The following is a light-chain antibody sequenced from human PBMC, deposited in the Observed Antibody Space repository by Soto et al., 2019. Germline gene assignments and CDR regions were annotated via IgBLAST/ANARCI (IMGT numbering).Light chain of an antibody. CDR2: AAS. Sequence: IQLTQSPSSLSASVGDRVTITCRATQDISSYLAWYQQRPGKAPNLLIYAASTLQSGVASRFSGSGSGTDFTLTISSLQPEDFATYYCQQLNSYPWTFGQGTKVEIK. CDR3: QQLNSYPWT. V-gene: IGKV1-9*01. CDR1: QDISSY. J-gene: IGKJ1*01.